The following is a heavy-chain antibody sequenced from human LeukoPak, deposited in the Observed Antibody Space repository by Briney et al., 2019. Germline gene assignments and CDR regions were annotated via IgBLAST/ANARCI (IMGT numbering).Heavy chain of an antibody. D-gene: IGHD2-15*01. CDR3: ARGGYCSGGFCYRKSGGFFDY. CDR1: GFSFSSYT. V-gene: IGHV3-21*01. CDR2: ISSTSAYI. Sequence: GGSLRLSCADYGFSFSSYTFNWVRQAPGKGLEWVSSISSTSAYIYYADSMKGRFTISRDNAKESLYLQVNSLRAEDTAVYYCARGGYCSGGFCYRKSGGFFDYWGQGTLVTVSS. J-gene: IGHJ4*02.